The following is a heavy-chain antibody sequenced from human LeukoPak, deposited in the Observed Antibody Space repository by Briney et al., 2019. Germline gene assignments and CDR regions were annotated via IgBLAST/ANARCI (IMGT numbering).Heavy chain of an antibody. CDR3: ARSYYYDSSGYPPDY. CDR1: GFTFSSYW. J-gene: IGHJ4*02. V-gene: IGHV3-7*01. Sequence: GGSLRLSCAASGFTFSSYWMSWVRQAPGKGLEWVANIKHDGSVQYCVDSVKGRFTISRDNAKNSLYLQMNSLRAEDTAVYYCARSYYYDSSGYPPDYWGQGTLVTVSS. CDR2: IKHDGSVQ. D-gene: IGHD3-22*01.